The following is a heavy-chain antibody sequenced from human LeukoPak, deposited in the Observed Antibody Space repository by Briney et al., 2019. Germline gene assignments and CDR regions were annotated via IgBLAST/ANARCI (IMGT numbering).Heavy chain of an antibody. Sequence: GGSLRLSCTASGFTFSAYDMQWVRQAPGRGLEWVSGISRSCHTYHTVPVKGRLPLSRDNYKNTLYLKMHRQRADDTAVYYCAKGGYFAFEDWGQGTMVSVSS. CDR1: GFTFSAYD. CDR2: ISRSCHT. V-gene: IGHV3-23*01. J-gene: IGHJ3*01. D-gene: IGHD2-2*03. CDR3: AKGGYFAFED.